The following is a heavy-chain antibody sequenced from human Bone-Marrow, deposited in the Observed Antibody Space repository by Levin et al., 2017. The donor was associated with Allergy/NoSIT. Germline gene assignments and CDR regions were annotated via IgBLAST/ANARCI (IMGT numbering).Heavy chain of an antibody. CDR1: GGTFSVYT. CDR3: AGQPNYDILTG. V-gene: IGHV1-69*13. D-gene: IGHD3-9*01. J-gene: IGHJ4*02. CDR2: IIPFSGTA. Sequence: ASVKVSCKASGGTFSVYTISWVRQAPGQGLEWMGGIIPFSGTANYAQKFQGRVTITADESTSTTYMELSSLTSEDTAVYYCAGQPNYDILTGWGQGTLVTVSS.